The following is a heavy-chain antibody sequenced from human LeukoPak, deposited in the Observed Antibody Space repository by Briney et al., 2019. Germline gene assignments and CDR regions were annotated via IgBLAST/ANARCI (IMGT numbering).Heavy chain of an antibody. CDR1: GFALSSHG. Sequence: GTSLRLSCAASGFALSSHGMHWVRQAPGKGLEWVAVISYDGSNKYYADSVKGRFTISRDNSKNTLYLQMNSLRAEDTAVYYCAKELGGTGELPYYFDYWGQGTLVTVSS. V-gene: IGHV3-30*18. CDR3: AKELGGTGELPYYFDY. D-gene: IGHD1-26*01. J-gene: IGHJ4*02. CDR2: ISYDGSNK.